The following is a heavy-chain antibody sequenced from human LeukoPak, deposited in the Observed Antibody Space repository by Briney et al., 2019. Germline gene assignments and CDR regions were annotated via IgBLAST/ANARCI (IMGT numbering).Heavy chain of an antibody. D-gene: IGHD3-10*01. CDR1: GFTFSSYW. V-gene: IGHV3-7*01. CDR2: IKQDGSEK. Sequence: GGSLRLSCAASGFTFSSYWMSWVRQAPGKGLEWVANIKQDGSEKYYVDSVKGRFTISRDNAKNSLYLQMNSLRAEDTAVYYCARGKEVITMLRGLKPGYYFDYWGQGTLVTVSS. CDR3: ARGKEVITMLRGLKPGYYFDY. J-gene: IGHJ4*02.